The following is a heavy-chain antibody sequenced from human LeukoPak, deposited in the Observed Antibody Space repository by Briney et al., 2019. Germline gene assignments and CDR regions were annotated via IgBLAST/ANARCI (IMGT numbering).Heavy chain of an antibody. CDR2: IYHSGST. Sequence: SETLSLTCTVSGGSISSSSYYWGWIRQPPGKGLEWIGSIYHSGSTYYNPSLKSRVTISVDTSKNQFSLKLSSVTAADTAVYYCAREGITMVRGVEGYWGQGTLVTVSS. V-gene: IGHV4-39*07. CDR1: GGSISSSSYY. J-gene: IGHJ4*02. D-gene: IGHD3-10*01. CDR3: AREGITMVRGVEGY.